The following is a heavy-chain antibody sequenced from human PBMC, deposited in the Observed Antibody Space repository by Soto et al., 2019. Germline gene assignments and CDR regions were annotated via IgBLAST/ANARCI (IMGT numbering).Heavy chain of an antibody. CDR2: INPSGGST. J-gene: IGHJ6*02. D-gene: IGHD3-3*01. CDR1: GYTFTSYY. CDR3: ARNDFWSGYYNPYYYYGMDV. Sequence: ASVKVSCKASGYTFTSYYIHWVRQAPGQGLEWVGIINPSGGSTSYAQKFQGRVTMTRDTSTSTVYMELSSLRSEDTAVYYCARNDFWSGYYNPYYYYGMDVWGQGTTVTVSS. V-gene: IGHV1-46*01.